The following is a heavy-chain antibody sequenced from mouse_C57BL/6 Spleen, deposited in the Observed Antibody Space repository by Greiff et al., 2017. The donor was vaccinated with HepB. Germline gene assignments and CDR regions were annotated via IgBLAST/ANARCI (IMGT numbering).Heavy chain of an antibody. Sequence: QVQLKQPGAELVKPGASVKLSCKASGYTFTSYWMHWVKQRPGRGLEWIGRIDPNSGGTKYNEKFKSKATLTVDKPSSTAYMQLSSLTSEDSAVYHCARDYGNYGGYFDVWGTGTTVTVSS. CDR1: GYTFTSYW. V-gene: IGHV1-72*01. J-gene: IGHJ1*03. CDR2: IDPNSGGT. CDR3: ARDYGNYGGYFDV. D-gene: IGHD2-1*01.